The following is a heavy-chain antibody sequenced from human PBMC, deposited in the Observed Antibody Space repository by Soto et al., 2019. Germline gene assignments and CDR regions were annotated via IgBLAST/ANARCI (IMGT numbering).Heavy chain of an antibody. CDR2: INPDSGNT. D-gene: IGHD1-1*01. Sequence: QVQLLQSGAEVKNPGASVKVSCRASGYTFTSYDINWLRQATGQGLEWMGRINPDSGNTGYSQKFQGRLTMTRDTSISTAYMELTSLRSDDTAVYYCARGGKTMREVHRLDPWGRGTQVTVS. CDR3: ARGGKTMREVHRLDP. V-gene: IGHV1-8*01. J-gene: IGHJ5*02. CDR1: GYTFTSYD.